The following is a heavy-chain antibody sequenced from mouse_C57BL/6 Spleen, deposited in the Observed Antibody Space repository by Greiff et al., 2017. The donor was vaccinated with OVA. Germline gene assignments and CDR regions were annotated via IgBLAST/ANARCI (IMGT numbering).Heavy chain of an antibody. D-gene: IGHD1-1*01. CDR1: GYTFTSYW. J-gene: IGHJ2*01. CDR3: ARSGDYYGSTPDY. V-gene: IGHV1-59*01. CDR2: IDPSDSYT. Sequence: QVQLQQPGAELVRPGTPVKLSCKASGYTFTSYWMHWVKQRPGQGLEWIGVIDPSDSYTNYNQKFKGKATLTVDTSSSTAYMQLSSLTSEDSAVYYCARSGDYYGSTPDYWGQGTTLTVSS.